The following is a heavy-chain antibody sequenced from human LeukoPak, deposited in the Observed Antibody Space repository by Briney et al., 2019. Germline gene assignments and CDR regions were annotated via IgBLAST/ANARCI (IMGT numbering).Heavy chain of an antibody. J-gene: IGHJ4*02. CDR3: AKGGDQQWLVHDY. CDR1: GFTFSCYW. D-gene: IGHD6-19*01. V-gene: IGHV3-74*01. Sequence: GGSLRLSCAASGFTFSCYWMHWVRHAPGKGLVWVSRINSDKLRGSSTSYADSVKGRFTISRDNSKNTLFLQMNSLRAEDTAVYYCAKGGDQQWLVHDYWGQGTLVTVSS. CDR2: INSDKLRGSST.